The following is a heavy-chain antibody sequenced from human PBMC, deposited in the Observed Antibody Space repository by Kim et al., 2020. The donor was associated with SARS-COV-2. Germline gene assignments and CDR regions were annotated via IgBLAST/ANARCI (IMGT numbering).Heavy chain of an antibody. D-gene: IGHD4-17*01. Sequence: GGSLRLSCAASGFTFTSYAMNWVRQAPGKGLEWVSSISGSGGSTYSADSVKGRFTISRDNSKNTLYLQMNSLRADDTAVYYCAKDFRSIGDYHTFDYWGQGTRVTVSS. CDR2: ISGSGGST. V-gene: IGHV3-23*01. J-gene: IGHJ4*02. CDR3: AKDFRSIGDYHTFDY. CDR1: GFTFTSYA.